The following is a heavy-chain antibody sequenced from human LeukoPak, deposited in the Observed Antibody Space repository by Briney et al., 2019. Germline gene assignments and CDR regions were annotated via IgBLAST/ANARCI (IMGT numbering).Heavy chain of an antibody. Sequence: SETLSPTCAVYGGSFSGYYWSWIRHPPGKGLEWIGEINHSGSTNYNPSLKSRVTISVDTSKNQFSLKLSSVTAADTAVYYCARGPRCSGGSCYPTYGMDVWGQGTTVTVSS. D-gene: IGHD2-15*01. J-gene: IGHJ6*02. CDR3: ARGPRCSGGSCYPTYGMDV. V-gene: IGHV4-34*01. CDR2: INHSGST. CDR1: GGSFSGYY.